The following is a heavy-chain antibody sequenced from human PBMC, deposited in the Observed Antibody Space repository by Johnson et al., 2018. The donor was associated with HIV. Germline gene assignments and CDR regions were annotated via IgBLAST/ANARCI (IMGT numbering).Heavy chain of an antibody. Sequence: QMLLVESGGGVVQPGRSLRLSCAESGFTFSNYGMHWVRQAQGKGLEGVAVTWFDGINKYYSDSVKGRVTISRDNSKNTLYLQMNSLRAEDTAVYYCGKVAGATAAGGVALDIWGPGTMVTVSS. CDR2: TWFDGINK. CDR3: GKVAGATAAGGVALDI. V-gene: IGHV3-33*06. D-gene: IGHD2-2*01. CDR1: GFTFSNYG. J-gene: IGHJ3*02.